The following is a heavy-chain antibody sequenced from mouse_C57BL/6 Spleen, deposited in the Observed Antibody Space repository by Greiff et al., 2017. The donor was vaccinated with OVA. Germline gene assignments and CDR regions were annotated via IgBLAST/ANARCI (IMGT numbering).Heavy chain of an antibody. CDR3: ARGGGYSNYGNYFDY. J-gene: IGHJ2*01. D-gene: IGHD2-5*01. CDR1: GYTFTSYW. CDR2: IDPSDSYT. Sequence: VQLQQPGAELVKPGASVKLSCKASGYTFTSYWMQWVKQRPGQGLEWIGEIDPSDSYTNYNQKFKGKATLTVDTSSSTAYMQLSSLTSEDSAVYYCARGGGYSNYGNYFDYWGQGTTLTVSS. V-gene: IGHV1-50*01.